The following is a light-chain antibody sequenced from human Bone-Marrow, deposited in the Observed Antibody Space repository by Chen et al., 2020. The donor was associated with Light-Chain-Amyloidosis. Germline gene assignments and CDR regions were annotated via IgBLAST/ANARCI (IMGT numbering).Light chain of an antibody. J-gene: IGLJ2*01. CDR1: DLPTKY. CDR3: QSADSSGTYEVI. Sequence: SYELPQPPSVSVSPGQTARITCSGDDLPTKYAYWYQQKPGQAPVLVIHRDTERPSGISERFSGSSSGTTATLTISGVQAEDEADYQCQSADSSGTYEVIFGGGTKLTVL. CDR2: RDT. V-gene: IGLV3-25*03.